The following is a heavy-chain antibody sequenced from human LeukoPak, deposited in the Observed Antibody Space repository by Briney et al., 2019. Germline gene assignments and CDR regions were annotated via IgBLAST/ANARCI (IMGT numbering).Heavy chain of an antibody. CDR2: LYSNGDT. V-gene: IGHV3-53*01. D-gene: IGHD2-21*01. J-gene: IGHJ3*02. CDR3: ARYIPSCGGNCNDGFDI. Sequence: GRSLRLSCAVSGFTFSTLGLHWVRQAPGQGLEWVSVLYSNGDTYYADSVKGRFTISRDNSKNTLYLQLNTLRAEDTAVYYCARYIPSCGGNCNDGFDIWGQGTMVTVSS. CDR1: GFTFSTLG.